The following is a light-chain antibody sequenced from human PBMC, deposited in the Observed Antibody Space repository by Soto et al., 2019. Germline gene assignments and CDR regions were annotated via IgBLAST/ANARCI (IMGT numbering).Light chain of an antibody. V-gene: IGLV2-23*02. J-gene: IGLJ3*02. CDR1: SGDVAIYDL. CDR2: EVT. Sequence: QAVVTQPASVSGSPGQSITISCTGTSGDVAIYDLVSWYQQYPGKAPQLIIYEVTKRPSGVSNRFSGSKSGNTASLTISGLQAEDEGDYYCSSYAGTVTLVFGGGTKVTVL. CDR3: SSYAGTVTLV.